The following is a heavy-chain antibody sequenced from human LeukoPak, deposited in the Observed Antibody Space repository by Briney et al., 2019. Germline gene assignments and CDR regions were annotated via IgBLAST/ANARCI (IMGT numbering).Heavy chain of an antibody. Sequence: ASVKVSCKASGYTFTSYGISWVRQAPGQGLEWMGWISAYNGNTNYAQKLQGRVTMTTDTSTSTAYMELRSLRSDDTAVYYCARDSEIAAAGTFDYWGQGTLVTVSS. D-gene: IGHD6-13*01. J-gene: IGHJ4*02. CDR3: ARDSEIAAAGTFDY. CDR2: ISAYNGNT. CDR1: GYTFTSYG. V-gene: IGHV1-18*01.